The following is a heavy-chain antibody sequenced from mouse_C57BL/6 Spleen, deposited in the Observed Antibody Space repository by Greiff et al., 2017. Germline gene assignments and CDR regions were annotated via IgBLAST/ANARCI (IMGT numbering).Heavy chain of an antibody. CDR2: ISYDGSN. J-gene: IGHJ3*01. CDR1: GYSITSGYY. D-gene: IGHD2-3*01. V-gene: IGHV3-6*01. Sequence: EVKLQESGPGLVKPSQSLSLTCSVTGYSITSGYYWNWIRQFPGNKLEWMGYISYDGSNNYNPSLKNRISITRDTSKNQFFLKLNSVTTEDTATYYCARDEGYAWFAYWGQGTLVTVSA. CDR3: ARDEGYAWFAY.